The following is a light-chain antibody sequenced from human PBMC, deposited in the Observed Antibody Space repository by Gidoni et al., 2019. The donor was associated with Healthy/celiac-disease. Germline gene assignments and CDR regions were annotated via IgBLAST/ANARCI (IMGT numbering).Light chain of an antibody. CDR3: QQSYSTPPT. CDR1: QSISSY. CDR2: AAS. Sequence: DIQMTQSPSSLSASVGDRVTITCRASQSISSYLNWYQQKPGKAPKVLIYAASSLQIGVPSRFSGSGPGTDFTLTISSLQLEDFATYSCQQSYSTPPTFGQGTKLEIK. J-gene: IGKJ2*01. V-gene: IGKV1-39*01.